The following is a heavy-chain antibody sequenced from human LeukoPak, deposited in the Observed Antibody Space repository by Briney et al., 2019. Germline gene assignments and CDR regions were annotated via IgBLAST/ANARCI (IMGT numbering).Heavy chain of an antibody. D-gene: IGHD3-3*01. CDR1: GYTFTSYD. CDR2: RNPNSGNT. Sequence: ASVKVSCKASGYTFTSYDINWVRQATGQGLEWMGWRNPNSGNTGYAQKFQGRVTMTRNTSISAAYMELSSLRSEDTAVYYCARASYDFWSGYYRRNDAFDIWGQGTMVTVSS. J-gene: IGHJ3*02. V-gene: IGHV1-8*01. CDR3: ARASYDFWSGYYRRNDAFDI.